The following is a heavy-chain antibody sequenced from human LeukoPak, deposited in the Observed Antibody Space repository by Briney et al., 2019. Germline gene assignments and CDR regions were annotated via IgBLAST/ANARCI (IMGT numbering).Heavy chain of an antibody. J-gene: IGHJ4*02. CDR2: TYSSGST. D-gene: IGHD1-26*01. V-gene: IGHV3-53*01. Sequence: GGSLRLSCAASGFTVSSNYMSWVRQAPGKGLEWVSVTYSSGSTYYADSVKGRFTISRDNSMNTLDLQMNSLRAEDTAVYYCARDVYTGRYYLDYWGQGTLVTVSS. CDR1: GFTVSSNY. CDR3: ARDVYTGRYYLDY.